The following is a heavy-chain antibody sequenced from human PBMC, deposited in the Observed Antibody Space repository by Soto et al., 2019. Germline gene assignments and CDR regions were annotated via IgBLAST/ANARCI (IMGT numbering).Heavy chain of an antibody. CDR2: IKQDGSEK. J-gene: IGHJ4*02. CDR3: ARDQGYYDFWSGYYNQGSYYFDY. CDR1: GFTFSSYW. Sequence: EVQLVESGGGLVQPGGSLRLSCAASGFTFSSYWMSWVRQAPGKGLEWVANIKQDGSEKYYVDSVKGRFTISRDNAKNSLYLQMSSLRAEDTAVYYCARDQGYYDFWSGYYNQGSYYFDYWGQGTLVTVSS. D-gene: IGHD3-3*01. V-gene: IGHV3-7*01.